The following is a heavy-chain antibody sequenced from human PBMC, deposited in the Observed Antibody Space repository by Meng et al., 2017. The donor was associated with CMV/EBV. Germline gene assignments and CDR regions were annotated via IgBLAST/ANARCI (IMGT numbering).Heavy chain of an antibody. V-gene: IGHV4-39*01. CDR2: IYDSGST. CDR3: ARHDSAAAQASDY. CDR1: GGSSISSSYY. D-gene: IGHD2-21*01. J-gene: IGHJ4*02. Sequence: SETLSLTCTVSGGSSISSSYYWGWIRQPPGKGLKWIGSIYDSGSTYYNPSLKSRVTISVDTSKNQFSLKLSSVTAADTAVYYCARHDSAAAQASDYWGQGTLVTVSS.